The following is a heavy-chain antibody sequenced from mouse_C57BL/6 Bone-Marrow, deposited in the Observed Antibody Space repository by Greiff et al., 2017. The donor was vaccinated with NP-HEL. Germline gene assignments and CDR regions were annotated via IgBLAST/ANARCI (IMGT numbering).Heavy chain of an antibody. D-gene: IGHD1-1*01. CDR3: TRGEGGDYGSSYDY. CDR2: ISSGGDYL. CDR1: GFTFSSYA. Sequence: EVKLVESGEGLVKPGGSLKLSCAASGFTFSSYAMSWVRQTPEKRLEWVAYISSGGDYLYYVDTVKGRFTISRETARNTLYLQMSRLKCEDTAMYYCTRGEGGDYGSSYDYWGQGTTLTVSS. J-gene: IGHJ2*01. V-gene: IGHV5-9-1*02.